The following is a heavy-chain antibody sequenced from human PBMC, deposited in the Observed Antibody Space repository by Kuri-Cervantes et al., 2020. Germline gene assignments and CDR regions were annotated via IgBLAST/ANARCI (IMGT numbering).Heavy chain of an antibody. CDR1: GYSFTSYW. CDR3: AREMSYDYVWGSYRDAFDI. Sequence: GESLKISCKGSGYSFTSYWIGWVRQMPGKGLEWMGIIYPGDSDTRYSPSFQGQVTISADKSISTAYLQWSSLKASDTVMYYCAREMSYDYVWGSYRDAFDIWGQGTMVTVSS. V-gene: IGHV5-51*01. J-gene: IGHJ3*02. CDR2: IYPGDSDT. D-gene: IGHD3-16*02.